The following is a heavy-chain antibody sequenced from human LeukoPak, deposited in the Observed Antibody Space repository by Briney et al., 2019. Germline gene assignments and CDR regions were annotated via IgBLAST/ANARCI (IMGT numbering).Heavy chain of an antibody. CDR2: MNRDGSEV. V-gene: IGHV3-7*04. Sequence: GGSLRLSCAASGFPFSPFWMTWVRQAPGKGPEFVATMNRDGSEVAYGNSVRGRFTISRDNAKNSLYLQMYSLRAEDTAVYYCARGIDEWLYLNYWGQGALVTVSS. J-gene: IGHJ4*02. CDR1: GFPFSPFW. CDR3: ARGIDEWLYLNY. D-gene: IGHD3-3*01.